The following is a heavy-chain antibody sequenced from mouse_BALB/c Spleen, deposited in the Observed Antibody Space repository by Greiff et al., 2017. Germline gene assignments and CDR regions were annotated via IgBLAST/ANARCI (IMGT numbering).Heavy chain of an antibody. J-gene: IGHJ1*01. CDR3: ARNRATVVPFDV. Sequence: QVQLKQSGPGLVQPSQSLSITCTVSGFSLTSYGVHWVRQSPGKGLEWLGVIWSGGSTDYNAAFISRLSISKDNSKSQVFFKMNSLQANDTAIYYCARNRATVVPFDVWGAGTTVTVSS. D-gene: IGHD1-1*01. CDR1: GFSLTSYG. V-gene: IGHV2-2*02. CDR2: IWSGGST.